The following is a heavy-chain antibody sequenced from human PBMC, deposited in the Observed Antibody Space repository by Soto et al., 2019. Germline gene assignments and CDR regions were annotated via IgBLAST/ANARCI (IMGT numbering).Heavy chain of an antibody. J-gene: IGHJ4*02. CDR2: IYYSGST. V-gene: IGHV4-30-4*01. D-gene: IGHD2-8*01. CDR3: ARGTRGYCTNGVCYDRPTDY. Sequence: SETLSLTCTVSGGSISSGDYYWSWIRQPPGKGLEWIGYIYYSGSTYYNPSLKSRVTISVDTSKNQFSLKLSSVTAADTAVYYCARGTRGYCTNGVCYDRPTDYWGQGTLVTVSS. CDR1: GGSISSGDYY.